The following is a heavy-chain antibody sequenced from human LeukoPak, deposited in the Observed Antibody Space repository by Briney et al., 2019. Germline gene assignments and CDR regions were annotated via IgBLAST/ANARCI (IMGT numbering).Heavy chain of an antibody. J-gene: IGHJ4*02. D-gene: IGHD6-13*01. CDR2: ISVSGASG. Sequence: GGSLRLSCAASGFSFSTYAMSWVRQAPGKGLEWVSGISVSGASGYHADSVKGRFTISRDNSKNTLYLQMNSLRAEDTAVYYCARAGSIAAAGPHDYWGQGTLVTVSS. CDR1: GFSFSTYA. CDR3: ARAGSIAAAGPHDY. V-gene: IGHV3-23*01.